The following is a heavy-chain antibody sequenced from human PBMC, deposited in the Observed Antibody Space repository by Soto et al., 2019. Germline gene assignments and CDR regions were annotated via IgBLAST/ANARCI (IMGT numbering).Heavy chain of an antibody. V-gene: IGHV3-30*18. CDR3: AKDRGYDFEPPRYYYSGMDV. CDR1: GFTIRNYG. D-gene: IGHD5-12*01. Sequence: QVQLVETGGGVVQPGRSLRLSCTVSGFTIRNYGIHWVRQAPGKGLEWVAVISYDGSNKYYADSVKGRFTISRDKSKNTVHLRMNSLKSEDTAVYYCAKDRGYDFEPPRYYYSGMDVWGQGTTVTVS. CDR2: ISYDGSNK. J-gene: IGHJ6*02.